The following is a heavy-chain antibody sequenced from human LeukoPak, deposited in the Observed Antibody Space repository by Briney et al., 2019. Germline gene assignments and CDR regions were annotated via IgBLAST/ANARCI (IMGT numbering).Heavy chain of an antibody. CDR1: GFTFSSSA. CDR2: ISASGGST. D-gene: IGHD6-13*01. J-gene: IGHJ4*02. Sequence: GGSLRLSCAASGFTFSSSAMSWVRQVPGKGLEWVSGISASGGSTSYADSVRGRFTISRDNSKNTLYVQMNSLRAEDTAVYHCAKLTTYSSSWILFDYWGQGTLVTVSS. CDR3: AKLTTYSSSWILFDY. V-gene: IGHV3-23*01.